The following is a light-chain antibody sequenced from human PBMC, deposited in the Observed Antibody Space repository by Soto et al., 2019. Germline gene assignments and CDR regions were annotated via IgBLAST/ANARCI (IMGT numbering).Light chain of an antibody. Sequence: DIQMTQSPSTLSAAVGDRVTITCRASQSISSWLAWYQQKPGNAPKLLIYKASSLESGVPSRFSGSGSGTEFTLTISSLQPDDFATYYCQQYNSYSLTFGGGTKVEIK. V-gene: IGKV1-5*03. CDR2: KAS. J-gene: IGKJ4*01. CDR1: QSISSW. CDR3: QQYNSYSLT.